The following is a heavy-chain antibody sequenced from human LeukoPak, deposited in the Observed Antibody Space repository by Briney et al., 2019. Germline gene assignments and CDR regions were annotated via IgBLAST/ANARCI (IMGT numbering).Heavy chain of an antibody. V-gene: IGHV4-34*01. D-gene: IGHD2-15*01. CDR1: GGSFSGYY. J-gene: IGHJ4*02. Sequence: SETLSLTCAGYGGSFSGYYWSWIRQPPGKGLEWIGEINHSGSTNYNPSLKSRVTISVDTSNNQFSLKLSSVTAADTAVYYCATGECSGGSCYSKRVLDYWGQGTLVTVSS. CDR3: ATGECSGGSCYSKRVLDY. CDR2: INHSGST.